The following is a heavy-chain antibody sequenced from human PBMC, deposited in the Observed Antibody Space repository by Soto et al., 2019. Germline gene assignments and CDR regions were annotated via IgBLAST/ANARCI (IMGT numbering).Heavy chain of an antibody. CDR3: ASVWVRYYDSSGPAGY. J-gene: IGHJ4*02. CDR2: INAGNGNT. Sequence: QVQLVQSGAEVKKPGASVKVSCKASGYTFTSYAMHWVRQAPGQRLEWMGWINAGNGNTKYSQKSQRRFTITRDTSASTAYMELSSLRSEGTAVYYCASVWVRYYDSSGPAGYWGQGTLVTVSS. D-gene: IGHD3-22*01. V-gene: IGHV1-3*01. CDR1: GYTFTSYA.